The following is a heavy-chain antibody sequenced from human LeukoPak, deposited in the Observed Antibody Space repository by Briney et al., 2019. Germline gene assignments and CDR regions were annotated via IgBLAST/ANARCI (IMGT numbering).Heavy chain of an antibody. J-gene: IGHJ4*02. CDR3: ARARSAAGNFDY. CDR1: GGSISSGGYY. CDR2: IYYSGST. D-gene: IGHD6-13*01. V-gene: IGHV4-31*03. Sequence: PSQTLSLTCTVYGGSISSGGYYWRWLRQQPGKGLEGIGYIYYSGSTYYNPSLKSRFTISADTSKNQFSLKLSSVTAADTAVYYCARARSAAGNFDYWGQGTLVTVSS.